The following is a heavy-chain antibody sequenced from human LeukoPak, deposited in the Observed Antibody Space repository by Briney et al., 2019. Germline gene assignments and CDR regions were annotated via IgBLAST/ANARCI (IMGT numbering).Heavy chain of an antibody. D-gene: IGHD3-10*01. CDR3: ARDYHGSKMGGY. Sequence: ASVKVSCKASGYTFTSYDINWVRQATGQGLEWMGWMNPNSGNTGYAQKFQGRVTMTRNTSISTAYMELSSLRSEDTAVYYCARDYHGSKMGGYWGQGTLVTVSS. V-gene: IGHV1-8*01. CDR2: MNPNSGNT. CDR1: GYTFTSYD. J-gene: IGHJ4*02.